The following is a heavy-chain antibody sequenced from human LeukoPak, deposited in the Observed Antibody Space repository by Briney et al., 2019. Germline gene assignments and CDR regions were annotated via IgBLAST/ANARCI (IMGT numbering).Heavy chain of an antibody. D-gene: IGHD2-2*02. J-gene: IGHJ6*03. CDR1: GGSFSGYY. Sequence: PSETLSLTCAVYGGSFSGYYWSWIRQPPGKGLEWIGEINHSGSTNYNPSLKSRVTISVDTSKNQFSLKLSSVTAADTAVYYCARAQYNCSSTSCYTYYYYYYMDVWGKGTTVTVSS. V-gene: IGHV4-34*01. CDR3: ARAQYNCSSTSCYTYYYYYYMDV. CDR2: INHSGST.